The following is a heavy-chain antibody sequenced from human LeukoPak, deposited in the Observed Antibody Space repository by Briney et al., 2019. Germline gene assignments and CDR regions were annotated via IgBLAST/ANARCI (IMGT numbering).Heavy chain of an antibody. CDR1: GFTFSSYA. CDR2: ISYDGSNK. V-gene: IGHV3-30*14. CDR3: ARFEGDPFDY. D-gene: IGHD2-21*02. Sequence: GGSLRLSCAASGFTFSSYAMHWVRQAPGKGLEWVALISYDGSNKYYADSVKGRFTISRDNSKNTLYLQMNSLRAEDTAVYYCARFEGDPFDYWGQGTLVTVSS. J-gene: IGHJ4*02.